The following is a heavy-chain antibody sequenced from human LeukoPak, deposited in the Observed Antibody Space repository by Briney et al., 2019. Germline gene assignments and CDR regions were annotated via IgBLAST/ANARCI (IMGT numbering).Heavy chain of an antibody. J-gene: IGHJ4*02. CDR1: GFTFSSYS. D-gene: IGHD2-2*02. CDR3: ARVYIVVVPAAIPDHFDY. Sequence: GGSLRLSCAASGFTFSSYSMNWVRQAPGKGLEWVSYISSSSSTIYYADSVKGRFTISRDNAKNSLYLQMNSLRDEDTAVYYCARVYIVVVPAAIPDHFDYWGQGTLVTVSS. CDR2: ISSSSSTI. V-gene: IGHV3-48*02.